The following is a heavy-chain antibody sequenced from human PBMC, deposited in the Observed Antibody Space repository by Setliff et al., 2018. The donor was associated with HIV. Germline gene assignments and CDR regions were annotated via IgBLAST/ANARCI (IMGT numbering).Heavy chain of an antibody. D-gene: IGHD2-2*01. V-gene: IGHV1-18*01. CDR2: IDTDNGYR. Sequence: ASVKVSCKASGYTFTSYGISWVRQASGQGLEWMGRIDTDNGYRRYSPKLQGRVTITKDTSANTAYMELRGLRSEDTAVYYCARWCAAAGCYPAIYHFDSWGQGTLVTVSS. CDR3: ARWCAAAGCYPAIYHFDS. CDR1: GYTFTSYG. J-gene: IGHJ4*02.